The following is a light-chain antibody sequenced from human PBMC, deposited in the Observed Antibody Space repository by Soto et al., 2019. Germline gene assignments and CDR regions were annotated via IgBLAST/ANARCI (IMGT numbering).Light chain of an antibody. CDR2: AAS. CDR1: QGISTF. J-gene: IGKJ1*01. Sequence: DIQMTQSPSSLSASVGDRVTITCRASQGISTFLNWYQQKPGKAPKLLIYAASSLQSGVPSRFSGSGSETDFTLTISSLQPEDCATYSCQKTYSSTWTFGQGTKVEIK. V-gene: IGKV1-39*01. CDR3: QKTYSSTWT.